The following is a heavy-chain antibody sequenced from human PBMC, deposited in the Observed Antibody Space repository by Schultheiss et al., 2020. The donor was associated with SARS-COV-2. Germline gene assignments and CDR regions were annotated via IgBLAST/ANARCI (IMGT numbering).Heavy chain of an antibody. D-gene: IGHD3-16*02. Sequence: GGSLRLSCAASGFTFSNAWMNWVRQAPGKGLEWVGRIKSKTDGGTTDYAAPMKGRFTISRDDSKNTLYLQMNSLKTEDTAVYYCTTDRVYDYVWGSYRYVDYWGQGTLVTVSS. V-gene: IGHV3-15*07. CDR2: IKSKTDGGTT. CDR1: GFTFSNAW. CDR3: TTDRVYDYVWGSYRYVDY. J-gene: IGHJ4*02.